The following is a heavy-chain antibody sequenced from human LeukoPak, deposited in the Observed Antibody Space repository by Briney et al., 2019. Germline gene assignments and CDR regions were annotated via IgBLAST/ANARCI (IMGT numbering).Heavy chain of an antibody. CDR3: ARGAYSSGSYYFDH. V-gene: IGHV1-69*13. CDR2: IIPMFGTA. CDR1: GGTFSSYV. Sequence: SVKVSCKASGGTFSSYVITWVRHAPRQGLEWMGGIIPMFGTADYAQKFQGRVTITADESTSTAYMQLSSLRSEDTAVYYCARGAYSSGSYYFDHWGQGTLVTVSS. D-gene: IGHD6-19*01. J-gene: IGHJ4*02.